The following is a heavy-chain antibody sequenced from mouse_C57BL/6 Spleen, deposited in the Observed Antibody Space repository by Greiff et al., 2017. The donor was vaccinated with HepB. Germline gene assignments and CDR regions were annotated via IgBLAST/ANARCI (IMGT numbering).Heavy chain of an antibody. J-gene: IGHJ2*01. D-gene: IGHD1-1*01. Sequence: QVQLQQPGAELVKPGASVKLSCKASGYTFTSYWMQWVKQRPGQGLEWIGEIDPSDSYTNYNQKFKGKATLTVDTSSSTAYMQLSSLTSEDSAVYYCARRRVGYSLDYWGQGTTLTVSS. V-gene: IGHV1-50*01. CDR2: IDPSDSYT. CDR1: GYTFTSYW. CDR3: ARRRVGYSLDY.